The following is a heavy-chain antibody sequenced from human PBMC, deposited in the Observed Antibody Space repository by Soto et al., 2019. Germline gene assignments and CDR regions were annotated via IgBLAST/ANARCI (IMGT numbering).Heavy chain of an antibody. CDR2: INHSGST. V-gene: IGHV4-34*01. CDR1: GGSFSGYY. D-gene: IGHD2-2*01. Sequence: SETLSLTCAVYGGSFSGYYWSWIRQPPGKGLEWIGEINHSGSTNYNPSLKSRVTISVDTSKNQFSLKLSSVTAADTAVYYCARGVDRVIVVVPAAMSGIDYWGQGTLVTVSS. CDR3: ARGVDRVIVVVPAAMSGIDY. J-gene: IGHJ4*02.